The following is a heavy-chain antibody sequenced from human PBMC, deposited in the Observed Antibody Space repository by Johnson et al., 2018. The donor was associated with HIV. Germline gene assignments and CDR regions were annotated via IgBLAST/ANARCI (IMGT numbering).Heavy chain of an antibody. V-gene: IGHV3-30-3*01. Sequence: QVQLVESGGGVVQPGRSLRLSCAASGFTFSSYAMHWVRQAPGKGLEWVAVISYDGSNKYYADSVKGRFTISRDNSKNTLYLQMNSLRAEETAGYYWAKGLLLVAVNDVFDSWGQGTVVSVSS. D-gene: IGHD2-8*02. J-gene: IGHJ3*02. CDR3: AKGLLLVAVNDVFDS. CDR1: GFTFSSYA. CDR2: ISYDGSNK.